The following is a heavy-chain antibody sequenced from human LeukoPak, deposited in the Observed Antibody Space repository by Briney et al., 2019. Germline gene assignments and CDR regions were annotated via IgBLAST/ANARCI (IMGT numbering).Heavy chain of an antibody. D-gene: IGHD3-3*01. Sequence: GASVKVSCKASGYTITGYYMHWERQAPGQGLEWMGWINPNSGGTNYAQKFQGWVTMTRDTSISTAYMELSRLRSDDTAVYYCARAQDTILVDYWGQGTLVTVSS. J-gene: IGHJ4*02. CDR1: GYTITGYY. CDR3: ARAQDTILVDY. CDR2: INPNSGGT. V-gene: IGHV1-2*04.